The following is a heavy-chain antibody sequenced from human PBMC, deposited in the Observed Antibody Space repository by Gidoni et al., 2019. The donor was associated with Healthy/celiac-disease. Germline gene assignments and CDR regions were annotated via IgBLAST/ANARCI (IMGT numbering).Heavy chain of an antibody. D-gene: IGHD3-16*02. CDR2: FDPEDGET. CDR1: GYTLTELS. Sequence: QVQLVQSGAEVKKPGASVKVSCKVSGYTLTELSMHWVRQAPGKGLEWMGGFDPEDGETIYAQKFQGRVTMTEDTSTDTAYMELSSLRSEDTAGYYWATDTGSYRPERFDYWGQGTLVTVSS. J-gene: IGHJ4*02. V-gene: IGHV1-24*01. CDR3: ATDTGSYRPERFDY.